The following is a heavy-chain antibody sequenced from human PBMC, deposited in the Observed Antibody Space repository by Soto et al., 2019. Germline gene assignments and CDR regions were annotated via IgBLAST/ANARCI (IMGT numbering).Heavy chain of an antibody. J-gene: IGHJ3*02. CDR2: IYYSGST. CDR3: ARARIVGATEPDAFDI. CDR1: GGSISSGGYY. V-gene: IGHV4-31*03. D-gene: IGHD1-26*01. Sequence: QVQLQESGPGLVKPSQTLSLTCTVSGGSISSGGYYWSWIRQHPGKGLEWIGYIYYSGSTYYNPSLKRRVTISVDTSKNQFSLKLSSVTAADTAVYYCARARIVGATEPDAFDIWGQGTMVTVSS.